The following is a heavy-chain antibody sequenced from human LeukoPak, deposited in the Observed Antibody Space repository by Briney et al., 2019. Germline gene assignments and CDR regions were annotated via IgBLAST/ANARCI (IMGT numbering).Heavy chain of an antibody. CDR1: GGSFSGYY. CDR3: AKHLKPYYYDSGPLQH. Sequence: SETLSLTCAVYGGSFSGYYWSWIRQPPGKGLEWIGEINHSGSTNYNPSLKSRVTISVDTSKNQFSLKLSSVTAADTAVYYCAKHLKPYYYDSGPLQHWGQGTLVTVSS. D-gene: IGHD3-22*01. V-gene: IGHV4-34*01. J-gene: IGHJ1*01. CDR2: INHSGST.